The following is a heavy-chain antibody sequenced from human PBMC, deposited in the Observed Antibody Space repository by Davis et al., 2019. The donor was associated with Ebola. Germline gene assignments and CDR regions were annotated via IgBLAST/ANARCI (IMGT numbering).Heavy chain of an antibody. V-gene: IGHV1-18*01. CDR2: ISAYNGNT. D-gene: IGHD3-22*01. J-gene: IGHJ4*02. CDR3: ARVGGYYYDSSRSPNDY. CDR1: GYTFTTYG. Sequence: ASVKVSCKASGYTFTTYGISWVRQAPGQGLEWMGWISAYNGNTNYPQKLQGRVTMTTDTSTSTAYMELRSLRSDDTAVYYWARVGGYYYDSSRSPNDYWGQGTLVTVSS.